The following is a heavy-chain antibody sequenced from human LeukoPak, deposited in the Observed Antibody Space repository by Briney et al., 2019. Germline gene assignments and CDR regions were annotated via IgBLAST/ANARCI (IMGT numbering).Heavy chain of an antibody. CDR1: GFTFSSYS. Sequence: GGSLRLSCAASGFTFSSYSMNWVRQAPGKGLEWVSSISSSSSYIYYADSVKGRFTISRDNAKNSLYLQMNSLRAEDTAVYYCARDNTHYYDSSGYYSPLPFDYWGQGTLVTVSS. D-gene: IGHD3-22*01. V-gene: IGHV3-21*01. CDR2: ISSSSSYI. J-gene: IGHJ4*02. CDR3: ARDNTHYYDSSGYYSPLPFDY.